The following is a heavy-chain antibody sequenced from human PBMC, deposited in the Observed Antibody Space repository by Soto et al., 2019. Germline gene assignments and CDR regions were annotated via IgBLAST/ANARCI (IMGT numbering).Heavy chain of an antibody. Sequence: PGECLKISCKGSGYNFHTYWIAWVRQMPGKGLEWMGFIYPHDSDTRYSPSFRGQVTISADKSINTAYLQWTSLKASDTAIYFCARPTDYHYGMQVWGQGTTVTVSS. V-gene: IGHV5-51*01. D-gene: IGHD4-17*01. J-gene: IGHJ6*02. CDR3: ARPTDYHYGMQV. CDR2: IYPHDSDT. CDR1: GYNFHTYW.